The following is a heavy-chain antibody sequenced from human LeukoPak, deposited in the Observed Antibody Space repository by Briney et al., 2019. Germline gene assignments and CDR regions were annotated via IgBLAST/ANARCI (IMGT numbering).Heavy chain of an antibody. V-gene: IGHV4-39*01. CDR2: IYYSGST. J-gene: IGHJ5*02. CDR1: GGSISSSSYY. D-gene: IGHD2-15*01. CDR3: ARWRLGGYCSGGSCYSSDP. Sequence: PSETLSLTCTVSGGSISSSSYYWGWIRQPPGKGLEWIGSIYYSGSTYYNPSLKSRATISVDTSKNQFSLKLSSVTAADTAVYYCARWRLGGYCSGGSCYSSDPWGQGTLVTVSS.